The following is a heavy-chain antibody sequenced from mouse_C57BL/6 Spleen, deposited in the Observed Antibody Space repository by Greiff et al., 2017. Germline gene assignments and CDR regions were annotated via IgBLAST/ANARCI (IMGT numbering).Heavy chain of an antibody. J-gene: IGHJ3*01. V-gene: IGHV6-3*01. Sequence: EVTLMESGGGLVQPGGSMKLSCVASGFTFSNYWMNWVRQSPEKGLEWVAQIRLKSDNYATHYAESVEGRFTISRDDSKSSVYLQMNNLRAEDTGIYYCTGLGRPFAYWGQGTLVTVSA. D-gene: IGHD4-1*01. CDR2: IRLKSDNYAT. CDR1: GFTFSNYW. CDR3: TGLGRPFAY.